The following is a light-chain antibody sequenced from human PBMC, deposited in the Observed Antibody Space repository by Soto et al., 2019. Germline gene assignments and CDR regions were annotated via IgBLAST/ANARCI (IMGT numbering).Light chain of an antibody. CDR3: LQDYNYPWT. Sequence: AIQMTQSPSSLSASVGDRVTITCRASQGIRNDLGWFQQKPGKAPKLLIYAASSLQSGVPSRFSGSGSGTDFTLTISSLQPEDFASYYCLQDYNYPWTFGQGTKVEIK. CDR2: AAS. CDR1: QGIRND. V-gene: IGKV1-6*01. J-gene: IGKJ1*01.